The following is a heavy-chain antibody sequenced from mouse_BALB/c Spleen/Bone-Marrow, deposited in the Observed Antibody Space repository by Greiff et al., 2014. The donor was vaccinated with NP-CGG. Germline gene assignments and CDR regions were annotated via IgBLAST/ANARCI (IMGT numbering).Heavy chain of an antibody. CDR2: IPPGSGTT. V-gene: IGHV1S41*01. CDR1: GYTFTSYW. J-gene: IGHJ3*01. D-gene: IGHD1-1*01. CDR3: ARGSYYYGSSSPWFAY. Sequence: DLVKPGASVKLSCKASGYTFTSYWINWIKQRPGQGLEWIGRIPPGSGTTYHNEMFKGKATLTVDTSSTTAYIQLSSLSSEDSAVYFYARGSYYYGSSSPWFAYWGQGTLVTVSA.